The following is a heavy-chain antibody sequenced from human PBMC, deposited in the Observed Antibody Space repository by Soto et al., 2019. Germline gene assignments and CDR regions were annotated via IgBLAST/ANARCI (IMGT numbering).Heavy chain of an antibody. CDR1: GFTFSNAW. Sequence: GGSLKLSCAASGFTFSNAWMNWVRQAPGKGLEWVGRIKSKTDGGTTDYAAPVKGRFTISRDDSKNTLYLQMNSLKTEDTAVYYCTTLSITIFGVVLMDVWGQGTTVTVSS. D-gene: IGHD3-3*01. J-gene: IGHJ6*02. CDR3: TTLSITIFGVVLMDV. CDR2: IKSKTDGGTT. V-gene: IGHV3-15*07.